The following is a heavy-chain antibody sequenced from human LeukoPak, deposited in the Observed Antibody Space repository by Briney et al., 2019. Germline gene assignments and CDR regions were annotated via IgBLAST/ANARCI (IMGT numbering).Heavy chain of an antibody. Sequence: GGSLRLSCAASGFTFSSYSMNWVRQAPGKGLEWVANIKPDESEKYYVGSVKGRFTISRDNAKNSLYLQMNSLRAEDTAVYYCAKWGPYDILTGRINWGQGTLVTVSS. D-gene: IGHD3-9*01. CDR3: AKWGPYDILTGRIN. CDR2: IKPDESEK. J-gene: IGHJ4*02. V-gene: IGHV3-7*03. CDR1: GFTFSSYS.